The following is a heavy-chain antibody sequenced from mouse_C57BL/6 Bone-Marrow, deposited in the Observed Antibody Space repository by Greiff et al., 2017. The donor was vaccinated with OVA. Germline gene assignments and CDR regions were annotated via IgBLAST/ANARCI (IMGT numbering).Heavy chain of an antibody. D-gene: IGHD2-2*01. CDR1: GFTFSSYA. J-gene: IGHJ2*01. V-gene: IGHV5-4*03. Sequence: EVKLVESGGGLVKPGGSLKLSCAASGFTFSSYAMSWVRQTPEKRLEGVATISDGGSYTYYPDNVKGRFTISRYNAKNNLYLQMSHLKSEDTAMYYCARGNYGYGYWGQGTTLTVSS. CDR3: ARGNYGYGY. CDR2: ISDGGSYT.